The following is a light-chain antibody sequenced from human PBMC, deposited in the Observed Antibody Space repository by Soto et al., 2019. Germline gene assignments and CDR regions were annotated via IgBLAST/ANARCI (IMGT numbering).Light chain of an antibody. V-gene: IGKV3-20*01. Sequence: IVFTPSHSSLSLSAGASATLLCRVSHFVSSRNLAWYQQKPGQAPRLLIYGASSRAPGIPDRFSGSGSGTDFTLTITPLEPEDFAVYFCQQYGSSPITFGQGTRLEIK. CDR1: HFVSSRN. CDR3: QQYGSSPIT. J-gene: IGKJ5*01. CDR2: GAS.